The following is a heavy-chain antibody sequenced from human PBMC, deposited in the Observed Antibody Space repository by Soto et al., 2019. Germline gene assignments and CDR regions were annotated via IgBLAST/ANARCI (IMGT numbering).Heavy chain of an antibody. D-gene: IGHD2-15*01. CDR2: SYYSEST. CDR3: ARTKCSGGSCYSWSLDY. J-gene: IGHJ4*02. V-gene: IGHV4-31*03. CDR1: GGSITTGGYY. Sequence: TLSLTCTVSGGSITTGGYYWSWIRQLPGKGLEWIVHSYYSESTYYNPPLKSRVSIALDTSKNQFSLKLRFVTAADTAMYYCARTKCSGGSCYSWSLDYWGQGTPVTVSS.